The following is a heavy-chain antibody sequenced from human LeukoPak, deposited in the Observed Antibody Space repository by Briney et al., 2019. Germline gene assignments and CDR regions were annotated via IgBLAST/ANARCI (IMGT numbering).Heavy chain of an antibody. J-gene: IGHJ4*02. Sequence: SETLSLTCTVSGGSISSNYWSWIRQPAGKGLEWIGRIYTSGGTNYNPSLKSRVTMSVDTSKNQFSLKLSSVTAADTAVYYCARGPAATADLDYWGQGTLVIVSS. CDR2: IYTSGGT. CDR1: GGSISSNY. V-gene: IGHV4-4*07. CDR3: ARGPAATADLDY. D-gene: IGHD6-13*01.